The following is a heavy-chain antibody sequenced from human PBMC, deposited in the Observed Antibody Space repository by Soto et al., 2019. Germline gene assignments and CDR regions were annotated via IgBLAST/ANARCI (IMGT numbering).Heavy chain of an antibody. Sequence: KASETLSLTCAVYGGSFSGYYWSWIRQPPGKGLEWIGEINHSGSTNYNPSLKSRVTISLDTSKNQFSLKLSSVTAADTAVYYCARTGASPDYWGQGTLVTVSS. CDR2: INHSGST. D-gene: IGHD1-26*01. CDR3: ARTGASPDY. V-gene: IGHV4-34*01. CDR1: GGSFSGYY. J-gene: IGHJ4*02.